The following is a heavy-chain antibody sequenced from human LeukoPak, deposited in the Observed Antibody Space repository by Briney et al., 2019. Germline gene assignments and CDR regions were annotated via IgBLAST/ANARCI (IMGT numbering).Heavy chain of an antibody. CDR2: IYYSGDT. Sequence: SETLSLACTVSRDSISGYSWSWIRQSPGGGLEWIGYIYYSGDTAYNPSLRSRVTMSVDTSKNQFSLQLRSMTTADTAVYFCVRGPYGASISKWFDPWGQGTQVIVSP. V-gene: IGHV4-59*01. CDR1: RDSISGYS. J-gene: IGHJ5*02. CDR3: VRGPYGASISKWFDP. D-gene: IGHD4/OR15-4a*01.